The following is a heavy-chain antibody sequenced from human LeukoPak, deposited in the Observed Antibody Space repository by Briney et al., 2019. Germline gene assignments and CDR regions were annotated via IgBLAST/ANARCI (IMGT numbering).Heavy chain of an antibody. CDR2: VNLNTGGT. CDR3: ARDQAGDGLDV. J-gene: IGHJ3*01. CDR1: GYSFTDYY. V-gene: IGHV1-2*02. D-gene: IGHD6-19*01. Sequence: VASVEVSCKASGYSFTDYYMHWVRQAPGQGLEWMGWVNLNTGGTNYAQKFQGRVTMTRDTSISTAYMELSSLTSDDTAVYYCARDQAGDGLDVWGRGTMVTVSS.